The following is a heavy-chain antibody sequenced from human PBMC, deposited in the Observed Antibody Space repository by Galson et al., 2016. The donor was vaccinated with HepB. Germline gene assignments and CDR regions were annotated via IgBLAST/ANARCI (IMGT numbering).Heavy chain of an antibody. CDR1: GFTFSTYG. D-gene: IGHD6-25*01. V-gene: IGHV3-7*03. CDR2: IKQDGSDK. CDR3: ATTAAAPGNY. Sequence: SLRLSCAASGFTFSTYGIHWVRQAPGKGLEWVANIKQDGSDKYYVDSVKGRFTISRDNAENSLYLQMNTLRAEDTAVYYCATTAAAPGNYWGQGTLVTVSS. J-gene: IGHJ4*02.